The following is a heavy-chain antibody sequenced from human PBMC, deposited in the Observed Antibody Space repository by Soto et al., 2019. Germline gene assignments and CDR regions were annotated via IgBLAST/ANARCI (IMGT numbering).Heavy chain of an antibody. CDR3: ARVSASGRPFDY. D-gene: IGHD6-13*01. V-gene: IGHV1-18*04. J-gene: IGHJ4*02. Sequence: ASVKVSCKASGYTFTTYGISWVRQAPGQGLEWMGWISPYNGNTIYAQKFQGRVTMTTDTSTSTAYMELRSLRSDDTAIYYCARVSASGRPFDYWCQGTLVTVSS. CDR2: ISPYNGNT. CDR1: GYTFTTYG.